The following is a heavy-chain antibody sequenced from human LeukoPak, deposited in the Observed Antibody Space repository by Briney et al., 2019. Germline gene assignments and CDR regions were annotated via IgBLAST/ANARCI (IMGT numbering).Heavy chain of an antibody. V-gene: IGHV4-34*01. CDR1: GGSSSGYY. Sequence: SETLSLTCAVYGGSSSGYYWSWIRQPPGKGLEWIGEINHSGSTNYNPSLKSRVTISVDTSKNQFSLKLSSVTAADTAVYYCARVKITMVRGTPRGAFDIWGQGTMVTVSS. CDR2: INHSGST. CDR3: ARVKITMVRGTPRGAFDI. D-gene: IGHD3-10*01. J-gene: IGHJ3*02.